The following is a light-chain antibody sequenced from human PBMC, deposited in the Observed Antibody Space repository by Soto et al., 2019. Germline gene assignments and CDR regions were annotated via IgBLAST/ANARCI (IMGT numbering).Light chain of an antibody. CDR1: QSVSSN. CDR3: QQYNNCPIA. CDR2: GAS. V-gene: IGKV3-15*01. Sequence: EIVMTQSPATLSVSPGERATLSCSASQSVSSNLAWYQQKPGQAPRLLIYGASTRATGIPARFSGSGSGTEFTLTISSLQSEDFAVYYCQQYNNCPIAFGPGTKVDNK. J-gene: IGKJ3*01.